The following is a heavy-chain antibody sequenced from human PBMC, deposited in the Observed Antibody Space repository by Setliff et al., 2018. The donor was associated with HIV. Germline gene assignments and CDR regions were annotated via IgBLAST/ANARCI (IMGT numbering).Heavy chain of an antibody. J-gene: IGHJ6*02. D-gene: IGHD1-20*01. CDR2: IYPGDSDT. V-gene: IGHV5-51*01. CDR1: GYSFANYW. Sequence: LGESLKISCEGSGYSFANYWIGWVRQMPGKGLEWMGIIYPGDSDTRYSPSFRGQVTISTDKSISIAYLQWSSLKASDTAMYYCASSITVAAGRSHYYYAMDVWGQGTTVTVSS. CDR3: ASSITVAAGRSHYYYAMDV.